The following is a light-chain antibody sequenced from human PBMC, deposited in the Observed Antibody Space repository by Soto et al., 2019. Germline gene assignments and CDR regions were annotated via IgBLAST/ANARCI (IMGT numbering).Light chain of an antibody. J-gene: IGKJ1*01. Sequence: DIQMTQSPSSLSASVGDRVTITCRASQSISSYLSWYQQKPGKAPKLLIYAASSLQSGVPSRFSGSGSGTDFALNISGLQPEDFATYYCQQSYSTPPWTFGQGTKVEI. CDR2: AAS. V-gene: IGKV1-39*01. CDR1: QSISSY. CDR3: QQSYSTPPWT.